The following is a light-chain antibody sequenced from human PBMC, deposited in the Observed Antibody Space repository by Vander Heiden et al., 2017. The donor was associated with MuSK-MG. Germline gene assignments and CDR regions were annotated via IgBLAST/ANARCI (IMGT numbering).Light chain of an antibody. CDR1: SGHSSYA. J-gene: IGLJ3*02. CDR3: QTWGTGTLNWV. Sequence: HLVLTQSPSASASLGASVKLTCTLSSGHSSYAIAWHQQQPEKGPRYLMKLNSDGSHSKGDGIPDRFSGSSSGAERYLTISSLQSEDEADYYCQTWGTGTLNWVFGGGTKLTVL. V-gene: IGLV4-69*01. CDR2: LNSDGSH.